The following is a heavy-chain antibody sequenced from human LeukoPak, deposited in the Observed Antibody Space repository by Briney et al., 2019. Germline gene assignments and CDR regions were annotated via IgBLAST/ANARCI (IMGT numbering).Heavy chain of an antibody. V-gene: IGHV3-21*01. J-gene: IGHJ4*02. Sequence: GGSLRLSCVASGFTFSSYSMNWVRQAPGRGLEWVSSIITLSATYFYYADSVKGRFTISRDNAKNSLYLQMNTLRAEDTAVYYCARFELDSGGYASNFDSWGQGTLVTVSS. D-gene: IGHD3-22*01. CDR1: GFTFSSYS. CDR2: IITLSATYF. CDR3: ARFELDSGGYASNFDS.